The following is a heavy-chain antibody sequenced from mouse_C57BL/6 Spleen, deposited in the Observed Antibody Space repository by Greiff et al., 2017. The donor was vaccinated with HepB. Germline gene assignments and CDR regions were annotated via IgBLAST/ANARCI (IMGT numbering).Heavy chain of an antibody. CDR1: GFTFSSYG. Sequence: EVQRVESGGDLVKPGGSLKLSCAASGFTFSSYGMSWVRPTPDKRLEWVATISNGGSYTYYPDSVKGRFTISRDNAKNTLYLQMSSLKSEDTAMYYCATHGYYEGFDYWGQGTTLTVSS. CDR2: ISNGGSYT. CDR3: ATHGYYEGFDY. D-gene: IGHD2-3*01. J-gene: IGHJ2*01. V-gene: IGHV5-6*01.